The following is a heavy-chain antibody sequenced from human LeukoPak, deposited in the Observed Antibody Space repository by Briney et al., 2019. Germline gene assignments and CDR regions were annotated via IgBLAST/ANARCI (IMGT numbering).Heavy chain of an antibody. D-gene: IGHD6-19*01. V-gene: IGHV1-18*01. CDR3: ARDRVLNRRQWPPIGNWFDP. J-gene: IGHJ5*02. CDR2: ISAYNGNT. Sequence: GASVKVSCKASGYTFTSSGISWVRQAPGQGLEWMGWISAYNGNTNYAQKFQGRVTMTTDTSTSTAYMELKSLRSEDTAVYYCARDRVLNRRQWPPIGNWFDPWGQGTLVTVSS. CDR1: GYTFTSSG.